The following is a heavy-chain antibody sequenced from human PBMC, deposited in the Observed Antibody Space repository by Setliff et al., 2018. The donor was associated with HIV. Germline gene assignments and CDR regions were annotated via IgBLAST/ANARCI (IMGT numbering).Heavy chain of an antibody. CDR1: GGSISGHY. D-gene: IGHD3-22*01. Sequence: SETLSLTCTVSGGSISGHYWSWIRQSPGKGLEWIGSIYSSGSTNYNPSLKRRVSMSLDTSKRQFSLKLSSVTAADTAVYYCARHFELSSGASGYYGDYWGQGTLVTAPQ. V-gene: IGHV4-59*11. CDR2: IYSSGST. CDR3: ARHFELSSGASGYYGDY. J-gene: IGHJ4*02.